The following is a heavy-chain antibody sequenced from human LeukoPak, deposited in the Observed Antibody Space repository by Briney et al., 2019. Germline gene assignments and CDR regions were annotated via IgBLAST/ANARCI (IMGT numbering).Heavy chain of an antibody. J-gene: IGHJ4*02. Sequence: PQTLSLTCTVSGGSISSGDYYWSWIRQPPGEGLEWIGYIYYSGSTYYNPSLKSRVTISVDTSKNQFSLKLSSVTAADTAVYYRARVDPSNDYFDYWGQGTLVTVSS. CDR2: IYYSGST. V-gene: IGHV4-30-4*08. CDR3: ARVDPSNDYFDY. D-gene: IGHD4-11*01. CDR1: GGSISSGDYY.